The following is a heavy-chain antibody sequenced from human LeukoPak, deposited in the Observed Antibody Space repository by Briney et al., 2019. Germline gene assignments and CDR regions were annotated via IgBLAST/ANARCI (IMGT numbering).Heavy chain of an antibody. J-gene: IGHJ4*02. CDR3: ARTLLYDKRDCWRHFDS. CDR1: GFTFSSYW. Sequence: PGGSLRLSCAASGFTFSSYWMNWVRQAPGKGLEWVANIKEDGSQKYYVDSVKGRFTISRDNAENSLFLQMNSLRAEDTAVYYCARTLLYDKRDCWRHFDSWGQGTLVTVSP. V-gene: IGHV3-7*04. D-gene: IGHD3-3*01. CDR2: IKEDGSQK.